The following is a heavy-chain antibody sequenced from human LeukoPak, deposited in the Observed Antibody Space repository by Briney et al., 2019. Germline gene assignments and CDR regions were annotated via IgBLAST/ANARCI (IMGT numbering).Heavy chain of an antibody. V-gene: IGHV4-39*01. J-gene: IGHJ4*02. CDR3: ARHDYDSSGYRRDYYFDF. D-gene: IGHD3-22*01. CDR1: GASISSTGYC. Sequence: PSETLSLTCTVSGASISSTGYCWGWLRQPPGKGLEWIGSVCDIGITFYNPSLKSRLTMSVDTSRNQFSLRLSYVTAADTSLYYCARHDYDSSGYRRDYYFDFWGQGTPVTVSS. CDR2: VCDIGIT.